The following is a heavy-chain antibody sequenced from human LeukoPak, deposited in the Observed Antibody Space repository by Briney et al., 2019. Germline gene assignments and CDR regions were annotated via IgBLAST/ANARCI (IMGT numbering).Heavy chain of an antibody. CDR2: IYYSGIT. Sequence: PSETLSLTCTVSGGSISSGDYYWSWIRQPPGKGLEWIGYIYYSGITYYNLSLRSRFTISVDTSKSQFSLKLSSVTAADTAVYYCARLGVGNWFDPWGQGTLVTVSS. J-gene: IGHJ5*02. V-gene: IGHV4-30-4*08. CDR1: GGSISSGDYY. D-gene: IGHD3-10*01. CDR3: ARLGVGNWFDP.